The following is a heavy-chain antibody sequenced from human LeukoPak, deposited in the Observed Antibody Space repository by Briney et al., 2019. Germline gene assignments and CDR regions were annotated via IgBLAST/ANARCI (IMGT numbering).Heavy chain of an antibody. D-gene: IGHD4-17*01. CDR2: IKQDGSER. CDR3: ARDGDYIRPPFDY. CDR1: GFTFTRYW. V-gene: IGHV3-7*01. J-gene: IGHJ4*02. Sequence: QPGGSLRLSCAASGFTFTRYWMSWVRQAPGTGLDWVANIKQDGSERHYVDSVKGRFTISRDNARNTVYLQMNSLSDDDTAVYYYARDGDYIRPPFDYWGQGILVTVSS.